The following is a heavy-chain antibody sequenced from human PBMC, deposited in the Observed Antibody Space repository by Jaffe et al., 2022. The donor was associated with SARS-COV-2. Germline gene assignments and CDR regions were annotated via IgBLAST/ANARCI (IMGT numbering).Heavy chain of an antibody. V-gene: IGHV3-9*01. CDR3: AKDQGELFDFFDY. Sequence: EVQLVESGGGLVQPGRSLRLSCAASGFTFDDYAMHWVRQAPGKGLEWVSGISWNSGSIGYADSVKGRFTISRDNAKNSLYLQMNSLRAEDTALYYCAKDQGELFDFFDYWGQGTLVTVSS. CDR2: ISWNSGSI. J-gene: IGHJ4*02. CDR1: GFTFDDYA. D-gene: IGHD3-10*01.